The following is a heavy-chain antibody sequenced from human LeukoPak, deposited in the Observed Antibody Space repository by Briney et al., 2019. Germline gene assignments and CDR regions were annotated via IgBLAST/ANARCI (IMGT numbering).Heavy chain of an antibody. CDR3: ARGLAVAGPDY. V-gene: IGHV3-21*01. Sequence: GGSLRLSCAASGFAFSTYTMNWVRQAPGKGPEWVSCISTSNSYIYYADSVKGRFTISRDNAKNSLYLQMNSLRAEDTALYYCARGLAVAGPDYWGQETLVTVSS. J-gene: IGHJ4*02. CDR1: GFAFSTYT. CDR2: ISTSNSYI. D-gene: IGHD6-13*01.